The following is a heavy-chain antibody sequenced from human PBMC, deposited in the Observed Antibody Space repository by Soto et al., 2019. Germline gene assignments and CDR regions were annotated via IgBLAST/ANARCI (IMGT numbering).Heavy chain of an antibody. J-gene: IGHJ6*02. CDR3: AREGQAPYYYYGMDV. CDR1: RYAFTNYV. Sequence: ASVKLSCKAYRYAFTNYVFSWVRQAPGQGLVWMGWISGYNGNTKYAEKFQGRVTMTTDTSTSTAHMELRSLRSDDTAVYYCAREGQAPYYYYGMDVWGQGTAVTVSS. CDR2: ISGYNGNT. V-gene: IGHV1-18*01.